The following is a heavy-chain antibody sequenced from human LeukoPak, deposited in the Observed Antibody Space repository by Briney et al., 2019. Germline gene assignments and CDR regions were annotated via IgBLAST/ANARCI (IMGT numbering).Heavy chain of an antibody. V-gene: IGHV5-51*01. Sequence: GESLRISYQGSGYTFTTYWLGWVRQMPGEGLEWMGIIYPGDSDTTYSPSFQGQVTFSADKAISTAYLQWRSLKASDTAMYYCAKNSQPNGMDVWGQGTTVTVSS. J-gene: IGHJ6*02. CDR2: IYPGDSDT. CDR3: AKNSQPNGMDV. CDR1: GYTFTTYW.